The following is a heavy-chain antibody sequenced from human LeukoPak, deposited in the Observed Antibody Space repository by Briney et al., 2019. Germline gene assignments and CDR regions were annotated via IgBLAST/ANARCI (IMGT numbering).Heavy chain of an antibody. V-gene: IGHV4-39*01. D-gene: IGHD3-3*01. CDR1: GGSISSSSYY. CDR2: IYYSGST. Sequence: SETLSLTCTVSGGSISSSSYYWGWIRQPPGKGLEWIGSIYYSGSTYYNPSLKSRVAISVDTSKNQFSLKLSSVTAADTAVYYCARLGDYYYYGMDVWGQGTTVTVSS. CDR3: ARLGDYYYYGMDV. J-gene: IGHJ6*02.